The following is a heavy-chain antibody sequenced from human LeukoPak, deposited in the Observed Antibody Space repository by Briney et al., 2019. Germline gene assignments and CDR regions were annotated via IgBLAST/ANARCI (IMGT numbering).Heavy chain of an antibody. Sequence: ASVKVSCKASGCTFSSYAISWVRQAPGQGLEWMGWIIPIFGTANYAQKFQGRVTITADESTSTAYMELSSLRSEDTAVYYCARDHPYYYDSSGYYDYPYFDYWGQGTLVTVSS. V-gene: IGHV1-69*13. J-gene: IGHJ4*02. CDR1: GCTFSSYA. CDR2: IIPIFGTA. D-gene: IGHD3-22*01. CDR3: ARDHPYYYDSSGYYDYPYFDY.